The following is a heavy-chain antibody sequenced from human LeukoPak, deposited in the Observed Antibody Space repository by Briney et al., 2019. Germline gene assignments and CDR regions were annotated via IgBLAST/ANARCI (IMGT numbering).Heavy chain of an antibody. Sequence: ASVKVSCKASGYTFTSYDINWVRQATGQGLEWMGWMNPNSGNTGYAQKFQGRVTMTRTTSISTAYMELSSLRSEDTAVYYCARRRAETDEYYFDYWGQGTLVTVSS. CDR2: MNPNSGNT. D-gene: IGHD5-24*01. CDR1: GYTFTSYD. CDR3: ARRRAETDEYYFDY. V-gene: IGHV1-8*01. J-gene: IGHJ4*02.